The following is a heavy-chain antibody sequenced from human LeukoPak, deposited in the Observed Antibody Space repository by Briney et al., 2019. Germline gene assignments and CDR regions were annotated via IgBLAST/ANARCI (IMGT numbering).Heavy chain of an antibody. V-gene: IGHV3-23*01. D-gene: IGHD2-21*01. Sequence: GGSLRLSCAASRFTFSSYAMSWVRQAPGKGLEWVSSISGGGGGTYYADSVKGRFTISRDNSKNTLSLQMNSLRAEDTAVYYCAKNLDSAEYWRQGTLVTVSS. CDR1: RFTFSSYA. CDR3: AKNLDSAEY. CDR2: ISGGGGGT. J-gene: IGHJ4*02.